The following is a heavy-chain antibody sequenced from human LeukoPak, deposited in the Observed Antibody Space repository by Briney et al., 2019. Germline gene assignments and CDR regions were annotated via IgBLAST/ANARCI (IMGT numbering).Heavy chain of an antibody. Sequence: GGSLRLSCAASAFTFSSYTMNWVRQAPGKGLEWVSAITSSGTYIYYAESVRGRFTVSRDNAKNSVYLQMNSLRAEDTAVYYCARDPTPRYCSGGSCYTHYGMDVWGQGTTVTVSS. J-gene: IGHJ6*02. V-gene: IGHV3-21*06. CDR3: ARDPTPRYCSGGSCYTHYGMDV. D-gene: IGHD2-15*01. CDR2: ITSSGTYI. CDR1: AFTFSSYT.